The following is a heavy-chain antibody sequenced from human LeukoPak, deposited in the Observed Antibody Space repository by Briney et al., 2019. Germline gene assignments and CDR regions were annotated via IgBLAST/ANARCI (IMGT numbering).Heavy chain of an antibody. V-gene: IGHV3-30*02. CDR3: AKDDWVIAAAVRLYYYYYGMDV. J-gene: IGHJ6*02. Sequence: GGSLRLSCAASGFTFRSYGMHWVRQAPGKGLEWVAFIRYDGSNKYYADSVRGRFTISRDNSKNTLYLQMNSLRAEDTAVYYCAKDDWVIAAAVRLYYYYYGMDVWGQGTTVTVSS. CDR2: IRYDGSNK. CDR1: GFTFRSYG. D-gene: IGHD6-13*01.